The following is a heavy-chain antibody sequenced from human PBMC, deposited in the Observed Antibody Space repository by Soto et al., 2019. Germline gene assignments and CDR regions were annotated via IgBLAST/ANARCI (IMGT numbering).Heavy chain of an antibody. V-gene: IGHV3-21*01. CDR1: GFTFSSYS. CDR2: ISSSSSYI. CDR3: ARFKIVGATYYFDY. D-gene: IGHD1-26*01. Sequence: GSLGLSCAASGFTFSSYSMNWVRQAPGKGLEWVSSISSSSSYIYYADSVKGRFTISRDNAKNSLYLQMNSLRAEDTAVYYCARFKIVGATYYFDYWGQGTLVTVSS. J-gene: IGHJ4*02.